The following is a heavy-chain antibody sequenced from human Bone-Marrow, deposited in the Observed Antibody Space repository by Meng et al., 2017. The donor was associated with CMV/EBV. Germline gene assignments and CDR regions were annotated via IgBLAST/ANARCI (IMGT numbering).Heavy chain of an antibody. D-gene: IGHD2-2*01. Sequence: ESLKISCTVSGGSISSSSYYWGWIRQPPGKGLEWIGSIYYSGSTYYNPSLKSRVTISVDTSKNQFSLKLSSVTAADTAVYYCARDIVVVPAAFKNWFDPWGQGTLVTVSS. J-gene: IGHJ5*02. CDR2: IYYSGST. V-gene: IGHV4-39*01. CDR1: GGSISSSSYY. CDR3: ARDIVVVPAAFKNWFDP.